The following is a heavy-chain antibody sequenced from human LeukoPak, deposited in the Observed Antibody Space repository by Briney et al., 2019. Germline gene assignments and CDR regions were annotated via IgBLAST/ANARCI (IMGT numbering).Heavy chain of an antibody. CDR1: NGSVRSYF. CDR2: IYYSGST. Sequence: SETLSLTCTVSNGSVRSYFWGWVRPAPGKGLEWIGYIYYSGSTNYNPSLKSRVTISIHTSRNQFSLMLSSVTAADTAMYYCARYYDRTGFDYWGQGTLVTVSS. D-gene: IGHD3-16*01. V-gene: IGHV4-59*08. CDR3: ARYYDRTGFDY. J-gene: IGHJ4*02.